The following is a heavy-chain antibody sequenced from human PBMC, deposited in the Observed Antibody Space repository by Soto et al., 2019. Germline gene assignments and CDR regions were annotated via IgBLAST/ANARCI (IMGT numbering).Heavy chain of an antibody. CDR2: ISSANASI. V-gene: IGHV3-21*01. J-gene: IGHJ6*02. CDR3: ARDSVGGPSYYDGSDV. CDR1: GFTFNSYS. D-gene: IGHD6-19*01. Sequence: GGSLRFSCVASGFTFNSYSMNWVRQAPGKGLEWVSSISSANASIYYADSVKGRFTISRDNAKNSLYLQLNSLRAEDTAVYYCARDSVGGPSYYDGSDVWGQGTSVTVSS.